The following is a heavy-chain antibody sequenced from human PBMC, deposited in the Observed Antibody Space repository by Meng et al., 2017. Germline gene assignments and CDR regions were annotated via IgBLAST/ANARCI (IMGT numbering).Heavy chain of an antibody. J-gene: IGHJ2*01. Sequence: QLRLAWCGAASKQPGTSVTGHCTASGDPFTRYGISGVRQDPGQRLEWTGGSSAYNGNINYAQKIYGRVTMNTDTSTSTVHMELRSLRSDDTAVYYCARSHFGAMGNWYCDLWGRGTLVTVSS. CDR3: ARSHFGAMGNWYCDL. CDR2: SSAYNGNI. D-gene: IGHD3-16*01. CDR1: GDPFTRYG. V-gene: IGHV1-18*01.